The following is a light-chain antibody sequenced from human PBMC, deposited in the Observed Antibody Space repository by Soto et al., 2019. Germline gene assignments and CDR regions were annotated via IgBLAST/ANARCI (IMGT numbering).Light chain of an antibody. Sequence: EIVFTQSPATLSLSPGERATLSCRASQSVSSFLAWYQQKPGQAPRLLIYDTSNRATGIPARFSGSGSGTDFTLTISRLEPEDLAVYYCQQYGTSLTWTFGQGTKVDIK. CDR1: QSVSSF. CDR3: QQYGTSLTWT. J-gene: IGKJ1*01. CDR2: DTS. V-gene: IGKV3-11*01.